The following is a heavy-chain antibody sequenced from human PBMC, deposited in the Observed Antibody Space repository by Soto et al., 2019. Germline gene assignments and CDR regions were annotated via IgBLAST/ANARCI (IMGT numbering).Heavy chain of an antibody. CDR3: ARFYGNAFAV. CDR2: IYYDGST. V-gene: IGHV4-39*02. CDR1: GGSITTSSYN. J-gene: IGHJ3*01. Sequence: QLQLQESGPGLVKPSETLSLTCSVSGGSITTSSYNWDWIRQPPGKGLEWIGTIYYDGSTSYNPSLKSQVTISVDTSKNHFALTVNSVTAADTAVYYCARFYGNAFAVWGRGTGVTVSS. D-gene: IGHD3-10*01.